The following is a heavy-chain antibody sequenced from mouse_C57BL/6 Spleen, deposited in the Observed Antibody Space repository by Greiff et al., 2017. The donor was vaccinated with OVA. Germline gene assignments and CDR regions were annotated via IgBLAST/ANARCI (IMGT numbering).Heavy chain of an antibody. V-gene: IGHV6-6*01. CDR2: IRNKANNHAT. Sequence: VQLKESGGGLVQPGGSMKLSCAASGFTFSDAWMDWVRQSPEKGLEWVAEIRNKANNHATYYAESVKGRFTISRDDSKSSVYLQMNSLRAEDTGIYYCTRSPVAYYSNYEYFDVWGTGTTVTVSS. D-gene: IGHD2-5*01. CDR1: GFTFSDAW. J-gene: IGHJ1*03. CDR3: TRSPVAYYSNYEYFDV.